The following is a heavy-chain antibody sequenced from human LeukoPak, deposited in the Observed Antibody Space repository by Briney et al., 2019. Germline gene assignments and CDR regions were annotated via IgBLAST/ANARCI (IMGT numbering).Heavy chain of an antibody. CDR1: GYTFTSYY. CDR3: ARGRGPDRDTAMANDY. J-gene: IGHJ4*02. Sequence: ASVKVSCKASGYTFTSYYMHWVRQAPGQGLEWMGIINPSGGSTSYAQKFQGRVTMTRDTSTSTVYVELSSLRSEDTAVYYCARGRGPDRDTAMANDYWGQGTLVTVSS. CDR2: INPSGGST. V-gene: IGHV1-46*01. D-gene: IGHD5-18*01.